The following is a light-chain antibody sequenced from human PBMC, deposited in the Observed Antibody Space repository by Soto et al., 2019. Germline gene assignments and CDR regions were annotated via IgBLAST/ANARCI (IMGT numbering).Light chain of an antibody. CDR2: AAY. CDR3: HQRSYWHPALT. V-gene: IGKV3-11*01. CDR1: QSVSSS. Sequence: EIVLTQSPATLSLSPGERATLSCRASQSVSSSLAWYQQKPGQAPRLLIYAAYNRATGIPTRFSGSGSGTDFTLTISSLEPDDFGCYYWHQRSYWHPALTFGVVTKVEIK. J-gene: IGKJ4*01.